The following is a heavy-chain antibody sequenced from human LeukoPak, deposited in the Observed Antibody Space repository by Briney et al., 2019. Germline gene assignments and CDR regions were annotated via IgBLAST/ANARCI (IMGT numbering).Heavy chain of an antibody. CDR2: IKEDGSEK. V-gene: IGHV3-7*05. CDR1: GFTFSGYW. CDR3: ARGQSITY. Sequence: RPGESLRLSCAASGFTFSGYWMSWVRQAPGKGLEWVANIKEDGSEKYYVDSVKGRFTISRDNAKNSLYLQMNSLRAEDTAVYYCARGQSITYWGQGTLVTVSS. D-gene: IGHD3-10*01. J-gene: IGHJ4*02.